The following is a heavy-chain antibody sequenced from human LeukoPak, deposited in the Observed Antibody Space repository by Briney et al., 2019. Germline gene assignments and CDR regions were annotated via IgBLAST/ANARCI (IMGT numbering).Heavy chain of an antibody. J-gene: IGHJ5*02. D-gene: IGHD3-22*01. CDR1: GFTFDDYA. CDR2: IRSKAYGVTT. CDR3: TKYYDDNWFDP. Sequence: GGSLRLSCAASGFTFDDYAMHWVRQAPGKGLEWVGFIRSKAYGVTTEYAASVKGRFTISRDDSKSIAYLQMNSLKTEDTAVYYCTKYYDDNWFDPWGQGTLVTVSS. V-gene: IGHV3-49*04.